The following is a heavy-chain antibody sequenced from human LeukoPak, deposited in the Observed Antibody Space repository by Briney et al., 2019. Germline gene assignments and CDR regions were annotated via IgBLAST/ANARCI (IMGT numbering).Heavy chain of an antibody. J-gene: IGHJ4*02. CDR2: IYYSGST. V-gene: IGHV4-31*03. D-gene: IGHD2-2*01. CDR3: ARELPGYCSSTSCSHGNFDY. Sequence: SQTLSLTCTVSGGSISSGGYYWSWIRQHPGKGLEWIGYIYYSGSTYYNPSLKSRVTISVDTSKNQFSLKLSSVTAADTAVYYCARELPGYCSSTSCSHGNFDYWGQGTLVTVSS. CDR1: GGSISSGGYY.